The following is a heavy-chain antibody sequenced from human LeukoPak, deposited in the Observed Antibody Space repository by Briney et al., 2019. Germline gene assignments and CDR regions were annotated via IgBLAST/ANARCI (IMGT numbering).Heavy chain of an antibody. Sequence: GGSLILSCAASGFTFSSYGIHWVRQAPGKGLEWVAVISYDGSNKYYADSVKGRFTISRDNSKNTLYLQMNSLRAEDTAVYYCAKGISGYAHDAFDIWGQGTIVTVSS. V-gene: IGHV3-30*18. CDR2: ISYDGSNK. D-gene: IGHD5-12*01. J-gene: IGHJ3*02. CDR3: AKGISGYAHDAFDI. CDR1: GFTFSSYG.